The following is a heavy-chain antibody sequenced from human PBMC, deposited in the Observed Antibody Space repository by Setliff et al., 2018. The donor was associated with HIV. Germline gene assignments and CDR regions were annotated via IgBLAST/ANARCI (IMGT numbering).Heavy chain of an antibody. J-gene: IGHJ4*02. V-gene: IGHV3-11*04. CDR2: ISSSSSTI. CDR3: ARDHSSGWYSHYFDY. Sequence: LSLTCAVYGGSFSGYYWSWIRQAPGKGLEWVSYISSSSSTIYYADSVKGRFTISRDNAKNSLYLQMNSLRAEDTAVYYCARDHSSGWYSHYFDYWGQGTLVTVSS. D-gene: IGHD6-19*01. CDR1: GGSFSGYY.